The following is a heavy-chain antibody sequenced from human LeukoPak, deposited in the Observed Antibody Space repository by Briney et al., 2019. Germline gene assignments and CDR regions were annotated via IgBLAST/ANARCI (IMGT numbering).Heavy chain of an antibody. J-gene: IGHJ4*02. D-gene: IGHD5-18*01. V-gene: IGHV1-2*02. CDR2: FNPNSGGT. Sequence: ASVKVSCKASGYTFTGYFMHWVRQAPGQGLEWMGWFNPNSGGTNYAQKFQGRVTMTRDTSISTAYMELSRLRSDDTAVYYCARVVVDTAMADDYWGQGTLVTVSS. CDR1: GYTFTGYF. CDR3: ARVVVDTAMADDY.